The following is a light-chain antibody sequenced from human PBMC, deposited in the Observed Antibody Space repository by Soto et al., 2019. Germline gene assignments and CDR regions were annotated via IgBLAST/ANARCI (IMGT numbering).Light chain of an antibody. CDR3: QQYDDWPPWT. CDR2: HAS. CDR1: QSVSNTY. Sequence: EIVLTQSPATLSLSPGESATLSCGASQSVSNTYLAWYQQKPGLAPRLLIYHASTRATGIPDRFSGSGSGTDFTLTISRLEPEDFAVYYCQQYDDWPPWTFGQGTKVEIK. J-gene: IGKJ1*01. V-gene: IGKV3D-20*01.